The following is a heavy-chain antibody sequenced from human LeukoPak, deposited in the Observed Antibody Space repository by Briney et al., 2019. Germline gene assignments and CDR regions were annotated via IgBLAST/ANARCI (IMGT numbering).Heavy chain of an antibody. CDR1: GFTFSSYA. V-gene: IGHV3-23*01. CDR2: ISGSGGST. D-gene: IGHD6-19*01. Sequence: PGGSLRLSCAASGFTFSSYAMNWVRQAPGKGLEWVSAISGSGGSTYYADSVKGRFTISRDNSKNTLYLQMNSLRAEDTAVYYCAKDHALAVAGTHYYYYGMDVWGQGTTVTVSS. J-gene: IGHJ6*02. CDR3: AKDHALAVAGTHYYYYGMDV.